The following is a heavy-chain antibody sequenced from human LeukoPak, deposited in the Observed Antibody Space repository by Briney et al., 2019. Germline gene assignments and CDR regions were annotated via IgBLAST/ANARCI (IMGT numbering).Heavy chain of an antibody. CDR3: ARHGDYDFWSQTVPEDAFDI. CDR2: SYYSGTT. CDR1: GGSITSHS. D-gene: IGHD3-3*01. Sequence: SETLSLTCNVSGGSITSHSWNWIRQSPGKGLEWIGYSYYSGTTNYSPSLKSRVTISVDTSKNQFSLKLSSVTAADTAVYYCARHGDYDFWSQTVPEDAFDIWGQGTMVTVSS. J-gene: IGHJ3*02. V-gene: IGHV4-59*08.